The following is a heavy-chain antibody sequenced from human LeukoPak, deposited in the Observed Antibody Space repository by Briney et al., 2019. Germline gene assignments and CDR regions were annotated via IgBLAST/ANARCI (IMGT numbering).Heavy chain of an antibody. V-gene: IGHV4-34*01. J-gene: IGHJ4*02. Sequence: SETLSLTCAVYGGSFSGYYWSWIRQPPGKGLEWIGEINHSGSTNYNPSLKSRVTISVDTSKNQFSLKLSSVTAADAAVYYCARGLAVAGTSFGDYWGQGTLVTVSS. CDR3: ARGLAVAGTSFGDY. D-gene: IGHD6-19*01. CDR2: INHSGST. CDR1: GGSFSGYY.